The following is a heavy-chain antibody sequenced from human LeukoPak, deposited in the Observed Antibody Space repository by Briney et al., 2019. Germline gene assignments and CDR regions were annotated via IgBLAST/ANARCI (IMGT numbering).Heavy chain of an antibody. D-gene: IGHD6-19*01. CDR1: GFTFDDYA. Sequence: GRSLRLSCAASGFTFDDYAMHWVRQAPGKGLEWVSGISWNSGSIGYADSVKGRFTISRDNAKNSLYLQMNSLRAEDTALYYCAKGEQWLLPQLDYWGQGTLVTVSS. J-gene: IGHJ4*02. V-gene: IGHV3-9*01. CDR2: ISWNSGSI. CDR3: AKGEQWLLPQLDY.